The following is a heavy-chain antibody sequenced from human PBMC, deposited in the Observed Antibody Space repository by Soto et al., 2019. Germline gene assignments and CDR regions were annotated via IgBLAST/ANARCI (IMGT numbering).Heavy chain of an antibody. Sequence: GGSLRLSCEASGFTFSRVSMNWVRQVPGKGLEWVASISSASSETWYSDSVKGRFIISRDTAQHSLFLQMNTLRPDDSAIYYCARVDYWGRGTQVTFSS. CDR2: ISSASSET. V-gene: IGHV3-21*01. CDR1: GFTFSRVS. J-gene: IGHJ4*02. CDR3: ARVDY.